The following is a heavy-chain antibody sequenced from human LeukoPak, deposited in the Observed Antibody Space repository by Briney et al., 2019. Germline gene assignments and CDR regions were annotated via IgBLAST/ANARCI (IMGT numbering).Heavy chain of an antibody. CDR3: ARGQWLPVFDF. J-gene: IGHJ4*02. V-gene: IGHV4-59*01. CDR2: IYHSGST. Sequence: SETLSLTCSVSGGFNAHYYWTWMRQPPGKGLELIGYIYHSGSTKYNPSLNSRVSISVDTSKNHFSLKLSSVTAADTAVYYCARGQWLPVFDFWGQGILVTVSS. CDR1: GGFNAHYY. D-gene: IGHD3-22*01.